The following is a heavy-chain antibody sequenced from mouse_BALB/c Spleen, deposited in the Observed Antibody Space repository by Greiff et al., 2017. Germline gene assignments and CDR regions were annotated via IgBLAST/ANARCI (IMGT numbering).Heavy chain of an antibody. J-gene: IGHJ2*01. CDR2: ISYSGST. V-gene: IGHV3-2*02. D-gene: IGHD1-1*01. CDR3: ARSSSVYYFDY. Sequence: VQLQQSGPGLVKPSQSLSLTCTVTGYSITSDYAWNWIRQFPGNKLEWMGYISYSGSTSYNPSLKSRISITRDTSKNQFFLQLNSVTTEDTATYYCARSSSVYYFDYWGQGTTLTVSS. CDR1: GYSITSDYA.